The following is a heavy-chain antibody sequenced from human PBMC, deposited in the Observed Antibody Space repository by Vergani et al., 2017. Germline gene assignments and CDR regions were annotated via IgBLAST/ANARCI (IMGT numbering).Heavy chain of an antibody. CDR2: IRNTGDST. CDR3: GRGSDNYN. D-gene: IGHD5-24*01. V-gene: IGHV3-23*01. CDR1: GFTLSSHA. J-gene: IGHJ4*02. Sequence: EVQLLQSEGAVAQPGGSLRLSCVASGFTLSSHAMSWVRQGHGQGLEWVSSIRNTGDSTHYADSVTGRFTISRDNSKNTLYLQMNSLRVEDTAVYYCGRGSDNYNWGQGTLVTVSS.